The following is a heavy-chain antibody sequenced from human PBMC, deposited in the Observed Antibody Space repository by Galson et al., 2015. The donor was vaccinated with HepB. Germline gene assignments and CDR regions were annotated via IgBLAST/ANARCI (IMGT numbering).Heavy chain of an antibody. V-gene: IGHV3-74*01. CDR2: IYNDGRTT. Sequence: SLRLSCAASGFTFNNFWMHWVRQAPGKGLVWVSRIYNDGRTTHYADSVKGRFIISRDNAKNMLYLQMNSLRVEDTGLYYCARDNPDYLGPGTLVTVSS. CDR1: GFTFNNFW. CDR3: ARDNPDY. J-gene: IGHJ4*02.